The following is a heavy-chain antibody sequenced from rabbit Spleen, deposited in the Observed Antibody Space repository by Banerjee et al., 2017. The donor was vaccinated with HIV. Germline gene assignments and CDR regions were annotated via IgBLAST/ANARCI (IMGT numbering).Heavy chain of an antibody. CDR1: GVSFSDDSY. J-gene: IGHJ4*01. CDR3: AREGGIVVAGAFDL. Sequence: QSLEESGGDLVKPGASLTLTCIASGVSFSDDSYMCWVRQAPGKGLEWIACIDAGSSGFTYFASWAKDRFPLSKPSSTTVPLQVTSLTVADTATYFCAREGGIVVAGAFDLWGQGTLVTVS. CDR2: IDAGSSGFT. V-gene: IGHV1S40*01. D-gene: IGHD4-1*01.